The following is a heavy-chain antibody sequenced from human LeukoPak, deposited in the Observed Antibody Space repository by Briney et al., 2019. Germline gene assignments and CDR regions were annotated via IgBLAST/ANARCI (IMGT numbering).Heavy chain of an antibody. D-gene: IGHD3-22*01. CDR3: ARPYYYDILDAFDI. CDR2: IYYSGST. Sequence: SETLSLTCTVSGGSISSSSYYWGWIRQPPGKGLEWIGSIYYSGSTYYNPSLKSRVTISVDTSKNQFSLKLSSVTAADTAVYYCARPYYYDILDAFDIWGQGTMVTVSS. J-gene: IGHJ3*02. V-gene: IGHV4-39*07. CDR1: GGSISSSSYY.